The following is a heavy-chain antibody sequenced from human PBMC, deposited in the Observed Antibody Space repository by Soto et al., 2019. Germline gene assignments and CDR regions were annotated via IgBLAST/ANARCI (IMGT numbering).Heavy chain of an antibody. Sequence: QVQLQESGPGLVKPSETLSLTCTVSGGSISSYYWSWIRQPPGKGLEWIGYIFYSGSTNYNPSLKSRVTISVDTSKNQFSLKLSSVTAADTAVHYCARHRSGYYYYFDFWGQGTVVTVSS. J-gene: IGHJ4*02. CDR2: IFYSGST. V-gene: IGHV4-59*01. D-gene: IGHD3-22*01. CDR1: GGSISSYY. CDR3: ARHRSGYYYYFDF.